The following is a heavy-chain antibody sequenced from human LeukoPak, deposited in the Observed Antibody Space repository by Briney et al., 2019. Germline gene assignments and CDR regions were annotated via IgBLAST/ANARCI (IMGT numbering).Heavy chain of an antibody. D-gene: IGHD3-10*01. CDR1: GGTFSSYA. Sequence: SVTVSCKASGGTFSSYAISWVRQAPGQGLEWMGGIIPIFGTANYAQKFQGRVTITTDESTSTAYMELSSLRSEDTAVYYCARAMVRGDHMHQDVWGKGTTVTVSS. V-gene: IGHV1-69*05. CDR2: IIPIFGTA. CDR3: ARAMVRGDHMHQDV. J-gene: IGHJ6*04.